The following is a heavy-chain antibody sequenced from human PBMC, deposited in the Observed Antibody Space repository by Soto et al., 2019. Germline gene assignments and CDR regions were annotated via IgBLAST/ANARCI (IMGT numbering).Heavy chain of an antibody. D-gene: IGHD1-26*01. V-gene: IGHV3-7*05. CDR1: GFAFNTHW. J-gene: IGHJ6*02. Sequence: EVQLVESGGGLVQPGGSLRLSCTTSGFAFNTHWMSWVRQAPGKGLAWVANINQDESAKYYVDSVEGRFTVSRDNAKTSVSLQMTSLRAQDTAVYYCARGEHSTSSYYYYYGLDVWGQGTTVIVSS. CDR2: INQDESAK. CDR3: ARGEHSTSSYYYYYGLDV.